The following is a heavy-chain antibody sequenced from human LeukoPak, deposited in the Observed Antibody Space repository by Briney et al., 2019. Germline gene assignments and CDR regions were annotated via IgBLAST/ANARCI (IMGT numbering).Heavy chain of an antibody. D-gene: IGHD6-13*01. Sequence: GASVKVSCKASGYTFTSYGISWVRQAPGQGLEWMGWISAHNGNTNYAQKLQGRVTMTTDTSTSTAYMELRSLRSDDTAVYYCARVNPTCIAAAGIYTAPCPHDPWGQGTLVTVSS. CDR2: ISAHNGNT. CDR1: GYTFTSYG. J-gene: IGHJ5*02. V-gene: IGHV1-18*01. CDR3: ARVNPTCIAAAGIYTAPCPHDP.